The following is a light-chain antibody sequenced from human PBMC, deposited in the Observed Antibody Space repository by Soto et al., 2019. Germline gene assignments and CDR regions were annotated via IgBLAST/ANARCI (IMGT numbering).Light chain of an antibody. V-gene: IGKV1-5*03. CDR1: QSISDW. Sequence: DIPMTQSPSTLSASIGDRVTITCRASQSISDWLAWYQQKPGKAPKLLIYRASNLESGVPSRFSGSGSGTEFTLTISSLQTDDFATYYCQQYNGYSRAFGQGTKVEIK. J-gene: IGKJ1*01. CDR2: RAS. CDR3: QQYNGYSRA.